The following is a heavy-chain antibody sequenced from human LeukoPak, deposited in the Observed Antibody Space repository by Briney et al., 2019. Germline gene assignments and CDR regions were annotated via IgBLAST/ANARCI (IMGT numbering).Heavy chain of an antibody. CDR2: INHSGST. Sequence: PSETLSLTCAVYGGSFSGYYWSWIRQPPGKGLEWIGEINHSGSTNYNPSLKSRVTISVDTFKNQFSLKLSSVTAADTAVYYCARLYSSGLYYYYMDVWGKGTTVTISS. D-gene: IGHD6-19*01. V-gene: IGHV4-34*01. CDR1: GGSFSGYY. J-gene: IGHJ6*03. CDR3: ARLYSSGLYYYYMDV.